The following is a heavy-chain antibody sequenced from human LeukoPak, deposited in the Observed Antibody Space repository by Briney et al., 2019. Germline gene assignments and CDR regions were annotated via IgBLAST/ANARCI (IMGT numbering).Heavy chain of an antibody. CDR2: INPSGGST. CDR3: ARGIGSGSYGRFDP. Sequence: ASVKVSCKASGYTSTSYYMHWVRQAPGQGLEWMGIINPSGGSTSYAQKFQGRVTMTRDPSISTSYMELSRLTSDDTAVYYCARGIGSGSYGRFDPWGQGTLVTVSS. J-gene: IGHJ5*02. CDR1: GYTSTSYY. D-gene: IGHD3-10*01. V-gene: IGHV1-46*01.